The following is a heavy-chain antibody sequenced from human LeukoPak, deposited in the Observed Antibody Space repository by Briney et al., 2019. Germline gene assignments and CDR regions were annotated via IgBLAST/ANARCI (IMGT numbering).Heavy chain of an antibody. CDR2: ISSSSSTI. Sequence: GGSLRLSCAASGFTFSSYSMNWVRQAPGKGLEWGSYISSSSSTIYYADSVKGRFTISRDNAKNSLYLQMNSLRDEDTAVYYCARDSGTTYYYXXXGMHVWRQGXTVTVS. CDR3: ARDSGTTYYYXXXGMHV. CDR1: GFTFSSYS. V-gene: IGHV3-48*02. J-gene: IGHJ6*02.